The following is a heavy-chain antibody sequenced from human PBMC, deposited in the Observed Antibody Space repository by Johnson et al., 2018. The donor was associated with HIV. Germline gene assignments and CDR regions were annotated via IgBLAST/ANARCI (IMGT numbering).Heavy chain of an antibody. V-gene: IGHV3-23*04. J-gene: IGHJ3*02. D-gene: IGHD3-3*01. CDR2: ISGSGGST. CDR1: GFTFSSYV. CDR3: AKSPRFTIFGSDAFDI. Sequence: VQLVESGGGLVQPGGSLRLSCAASGFTFSSYVMSWVRQAPGKGLEWVSAISGSGGSTYYADSVKGRFTISRDNSKNTLYLQMNSLRAEDTAVYYCAKSPRFTIFGSDAFDIWGHGQWSPSLQ.